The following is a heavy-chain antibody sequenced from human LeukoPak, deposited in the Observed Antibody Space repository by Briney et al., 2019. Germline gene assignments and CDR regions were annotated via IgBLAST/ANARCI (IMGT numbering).Heavy chain of an antibody. CDR3: ATDGPISMVRGVIIRDGFDI. D-gene: IGHD3-10*01. J-gene: IGHJ3*02. CDR2: INPSGGAT. Sequence: GASVKVSCKASGYTFTSYYMHWVRQAPGQGLEWMGIINPSGGATSYAQKFQGRVTMTEDTSTDTAYVELSSLRSEDTAVYYCATDGPISMVRGVIIRDGFDIWGQGTIVTVSS. V-gene: IGHV1-46*01. CDR1: GYTFTSYY.